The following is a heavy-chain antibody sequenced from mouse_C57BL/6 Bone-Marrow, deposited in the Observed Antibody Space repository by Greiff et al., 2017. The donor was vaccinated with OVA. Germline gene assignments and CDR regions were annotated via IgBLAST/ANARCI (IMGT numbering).Heavy chain of an antibody. J-gene: IGHJ3*01. CDR1: GYTFTDYY. CDR2: INPYNGGT. CDR3: AEGGRWLLRGWFAY. V-gene: IGHV1-19*01. D-gene: IGHD2-3*01. Sequence: VQLQQSGPVLVKPGASVKMSCKASGYTFTDYYMNWVKQSPGKSLEWIGVINPYNGGTSYNQKFKGKATLTVDKSSSTAYMEINSLTSEDSAVYYCAEGGRWLLRGWFAYGGQGTLVTVSA.